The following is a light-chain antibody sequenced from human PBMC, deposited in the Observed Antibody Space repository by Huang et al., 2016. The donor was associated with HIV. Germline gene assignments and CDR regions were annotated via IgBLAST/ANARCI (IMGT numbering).Light chain of an antibody. V-gene: IGKV3-15*01. Sequence: EIVMTQSPATLSVSPGERATLSCRASQSVSTKVAWYQQKPGQAPRLLIYGASTRATCIPGRFSCSGSGTEFTLTISSLQAEDFAVYYCQQYNNWLMYTFGQGTKLEIK. J-gene: IGKJ2*01. CDR1: QSVSTK. CDR3: QQYNNWLMYT. CDR2: GAS.